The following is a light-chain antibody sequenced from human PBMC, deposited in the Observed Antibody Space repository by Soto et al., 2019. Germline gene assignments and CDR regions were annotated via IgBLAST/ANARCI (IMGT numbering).Light chain of an antibody. V-gene: IGLV3-21*04. CDR3: QVWDSSSDHYV. J-gene: IGLJ1*01. CDR1: NIESKS. Sequence: SYELTQPPSVSVAPGKTARITCGGDNIESKSVHWYQQKPGQAPVLVIYYDSDRPSGIPERFSGSNSGNTATLTISRVEAGDEVDYYCQVWDSSSDHYVFGTGTKLTVL. CDR2: YDS.